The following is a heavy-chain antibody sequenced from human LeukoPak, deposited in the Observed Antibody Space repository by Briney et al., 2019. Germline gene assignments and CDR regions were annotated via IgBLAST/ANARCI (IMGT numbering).Heavy chain of an antibody. D-gene: IGHD2-2*01. CDR1: GFTVSSNY. CDR2: IYSGGST. CDR3: ARVLRYCSSTSCYGWFDP. J-gene: IGHJ5*02. Sequence: GGSLRLSCAASGFTVSSNYMSWVRQAPGKGLEWVSVIYSGGSTYYADSVKGRFPISRDNSKNTLYLQMNSLRAEDTAVYYCARVLRYCSSTSCYGWFDPWGQGTLVTVSS. V-gene: IGHV3-66*02.